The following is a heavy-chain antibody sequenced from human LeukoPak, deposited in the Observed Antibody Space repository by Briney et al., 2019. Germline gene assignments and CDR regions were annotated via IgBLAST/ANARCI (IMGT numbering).Heavy chain of an antibody. CDR3: ARDSWGSRYTGSYYYYGMDV. V-gene: IGHV3-33*01. Sequence: GGSLRLSCAASGFTFSSYGMHWVRQAPGKGLEWVAVIWYDGSNKYYADSVKGRFTISRDNSKNTLYLQMNSLRAEDTAVYYCARDSWGSRYTGSYYYYGMDVRGQGTTVTVSS. J-gene: IGHJ6*02. CDR2: IWYDGSNK. CDR1: GFTFSSYG. D-gene: IGHD1-26*01.